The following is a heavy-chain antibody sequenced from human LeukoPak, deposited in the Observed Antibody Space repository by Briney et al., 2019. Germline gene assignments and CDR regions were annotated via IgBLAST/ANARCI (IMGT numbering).Heavy chain of an antibody. CDR1: GHTFTSYG. CDR2: ISAYNGNT. J-gene: IGHJ4*02. D-gene: IGHD4-17*01. CDR3: ARLLNDYGDLLIFDY. V-gene: IGHV1-18*01. Sequence: ASVKVSCKASGHTFTSYGISWVRQAPGQGLEWMGWISAYNGNTNYAQKLQGRVTMTTDTSTSTAYMELRSLRSDDTAVYYCARLLNDYGDLLIFDYWGQGTLVTVSS.